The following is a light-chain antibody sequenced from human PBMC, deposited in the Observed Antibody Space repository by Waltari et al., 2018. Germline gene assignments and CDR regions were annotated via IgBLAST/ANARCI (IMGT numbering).Light chain of an antibody. V-gene: IGKV3-20*01. CDR1: QSISTSSSLSYRHSVTITY. CDR3: QYKGGSPGT. Sequence: EIVLTQSPGTLSLSPVERATLSCRASQSISTSSSLSYRHSVTITYLAWYQQRPSQARVFLSYGASRRGNSVPDRFSGSGSGTDFNLTINRLAPEDFAVYDCQYKGGSPGTFGQGTKVEI. CDR2: GAS. J-gene: IGKJ1*01.